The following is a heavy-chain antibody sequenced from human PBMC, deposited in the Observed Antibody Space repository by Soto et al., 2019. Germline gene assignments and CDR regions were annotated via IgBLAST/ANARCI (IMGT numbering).Heavy chain of an antibody. CDR1: GFTFSSYS. CDR2: ISSSSSYI. CDR3: ARDPPQGYSSSHGSMDV. D-gene: IGHD6-13*01. V-gene: IGHV3-21*01. Sequence: GGSLRLSCAASGFTFSSYSMNWVRQAPGKGLEWVSSISSSSSYIYYADSVKGRFTISRDNAKNSLYLQMNSLRAEDTAVYYCARDPPQGYSSSHGSMDVWGQGTTVTVSS. J-gene: IGHJ6*02.